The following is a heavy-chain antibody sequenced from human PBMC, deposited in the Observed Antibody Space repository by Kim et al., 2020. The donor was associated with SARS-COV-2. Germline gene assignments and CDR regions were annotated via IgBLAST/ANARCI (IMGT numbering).Heavy chain of an antibody. Sequence: SETLSLTCTVSGGSVSSGSYYWSWIRQPPGKGLEWIGYIYYSGSTNYNPSLKSRVTISVDTSKNQFSLKLSSVTAADTAVYYCARDLGYDILTGYYSGGMDVWGQGTTVTVSS. V-gene: IGHV4-61*01. CDR3: ARDLGYDILTGYYSGGMDV. CDR1: GGSVSSGSYY. D-gene: IGHD3-9*01. J-gene: IGHJ6*02. CDR2: IYYSGST.